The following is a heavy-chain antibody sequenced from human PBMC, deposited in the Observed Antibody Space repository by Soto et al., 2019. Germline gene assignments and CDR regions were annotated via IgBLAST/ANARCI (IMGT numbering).Heavy chain of an antibody. CDR3: VRDTKAPTKHWYFDL. D-gene: IGHD1-1*01. CDR2: ISRDADA. CDR1: TDSMNTNNNW. V-gene: IGHV4-4*02. J-gene: IGHJ2*01. Sequence: QVQLQESGPGLVKPSETLSLTCVVSTDSMNTNNNWWNWVRQPPGKGLEWIGEISRDADARYNPSLKSRVTVTVDESKGQLSLTLSSVTAADAAVYYCVRDTKAPTKHWYFDLWGRGTLVIVSS.